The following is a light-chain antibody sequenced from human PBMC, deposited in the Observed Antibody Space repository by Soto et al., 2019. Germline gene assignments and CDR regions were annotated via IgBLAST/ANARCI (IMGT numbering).Light chain of an antibody. Sequence: QSALTQPASVSGSPGKSITISCTGTRSDVGGYNYVSWYQQHPGKAPKLMIYEVSNRPSGVSNRFSGSKSGNTASLTISGLQAEDEADYYCSSYTSSSTYVFGTGTKVTVL. V-gene: IGLV2-14*01. CDR1: RSDVGGYNY. CDR3: SSYTSSSTYV. CDR2: EVS. J-gene: IGLJ1*01.